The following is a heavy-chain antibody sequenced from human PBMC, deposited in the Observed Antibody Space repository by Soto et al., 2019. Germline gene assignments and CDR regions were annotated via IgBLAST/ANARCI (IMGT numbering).Heavy chain of an antibody. CDR3: ARGNVVTTLASDYYYYYGMDV. CDR2: IIPIFGTA. D-gene: IGHD4-4*01. V-gene: IGHV1-69*12. CDR1: GGTFSSYA. Sequence: QVQLVQSGAEVKEPGSSVKVSCKASGGTFSSYAISWVRQAPGQGLEWMGGIIPIFGTANYAQKFQGRVTITADESTSTAYMELSSLRSEDTAVYYCARGNVVTTLASDYYYYYGMDVWGQGTTVTVSS. J-gene: IGHJ6*02.